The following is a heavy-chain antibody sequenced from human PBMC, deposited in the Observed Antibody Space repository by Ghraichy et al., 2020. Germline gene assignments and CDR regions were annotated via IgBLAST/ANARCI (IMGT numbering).Heavy chain of an antibody. J-gene: IGHJ2*01. V-gene: IGHV1-69*13. CDR3: AREGGSYYDSSPYWYFDL. CDR1: GGTFSSYA. D-gene: IGHD3-22*01. Sequence: SVKVSCKASGGTFSSYAISWVRQAPGQGLEWMGGIIPIFGTANYAQKFQGRVTITADESTSTAYMELSSLRSEDTAVYYCAREGGSYYDSSPYWYFDLWGRGTLVTVSS. CDR2: IIPIFGTA.